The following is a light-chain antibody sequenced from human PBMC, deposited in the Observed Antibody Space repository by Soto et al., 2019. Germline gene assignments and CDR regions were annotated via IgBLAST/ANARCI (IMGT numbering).Light chain of an antibody. V-gene: IGKV3-20*01. CDR1: QSVSSSY. J-gene: IGKJ3*01. CDR2: GAS. CDR3: QHYGSSPLFT. Sequence: EIVLTQSPGTLSLSPGERATLSCRASQSVSSSYLAWYQQKPGQAPRLLIYGASSRATGIPDRFSGSGSGTDFALTISGLEHQDFAVFYCQHYGSSPLFTFGPGIKVDIK.